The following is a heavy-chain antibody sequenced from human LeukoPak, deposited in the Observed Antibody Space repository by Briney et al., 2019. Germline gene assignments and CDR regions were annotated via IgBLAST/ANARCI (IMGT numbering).Heavy chain of an antibody. CDR3: ARVSIGVSLDY. V-gene: IGHV4-59*01. CDR1: GGSISSYY. CDR2: IYYSGST. J-gene: IGHJ4*02. D-gene: IGHD3-22*01. Sequence: PSETLSLXCTVSGGSISSYYWSWIRRPPGKGLEWIGYIYYSGSTNYNPSLKSRVTISVDTSKNQFSLKLSSVTAADTAVYYCARVSIGVSLDYWGQGTLVTVSS.